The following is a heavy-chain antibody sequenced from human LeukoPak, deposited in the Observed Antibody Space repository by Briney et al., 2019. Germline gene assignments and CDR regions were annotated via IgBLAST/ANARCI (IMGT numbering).Heavy chain of an antibody. CDR1: GYTFTGYY. J-gene: IGHJ4*02. D-gene: IGHD3-10*01. Sequence: ASVKVSCKASGYTFTGYYIHWVRQAPGQGLEWMGWINPNSAGTNYAQMFQGRVTMTRDTSISTAYMELSRLRSDDTAVYYCARGDSGSYYLLFTYWGQGTLVTVSS. CDR2: INPNSAGT. CDR3: ARGDSGSYYLLFTY. V-gene: IGHV1-2*02.